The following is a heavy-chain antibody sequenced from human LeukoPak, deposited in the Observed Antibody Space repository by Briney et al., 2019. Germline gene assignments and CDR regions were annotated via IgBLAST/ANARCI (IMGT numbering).Heavy chain of an antibody. D-gene: IGHD5-12*01. J-gene: IGHJ4*02. CDR1: GFTFSSYW. CDR2: INSDGSST. Sequence: PGGSLRLSRAASGFTFSSYWVNWVRQAPGKGLVWVSRINSDGSSTSYADSVKGRFTISRDNAKNTLYLQMNSLRAGDTAVYYCVGGYGFDYWGQGTLVTVSS. CDR3: VGGYGFDY. V-gene: IGHV3-74*01.